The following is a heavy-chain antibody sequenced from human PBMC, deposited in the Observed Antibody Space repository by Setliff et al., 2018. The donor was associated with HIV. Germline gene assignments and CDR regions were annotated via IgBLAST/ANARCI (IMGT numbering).Heavy chain of an antibody. CDR3: ARGTYISLFRLVTPLFDY. CDR1: GYTFTSYY. V-gene: IGHV1-46*01. Sequence: ASVKVSCKASGYTFTSYYIHWVRQAPGQGLEWMGIINPSGGSTSYAQKFQGRVTMTRDTSISTAYMELSRLRSDDTAVYYCARGTYISLFRLVTPLFDYWGQGTLVTVSS. CDR2: INPSGGST. J-gene: IGHJ4*02. D-gene: IGHD3-3*01.